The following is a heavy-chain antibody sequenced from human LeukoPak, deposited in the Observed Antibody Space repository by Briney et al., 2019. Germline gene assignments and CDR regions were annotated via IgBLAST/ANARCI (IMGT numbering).Heavy chain of an antibody. Sequence: GRSLRLSCAASGFTFSSYGMHWVRQAPGKGLEWVAFIRYDGSNKYYADSVKGRFTISRDNSKNTLYLQMNSLRAEDTAVYYCAKDKGIGATPGVYYYYYMDVWGKGTTVTVSS. CDR3: AKDKGIGATPGVYYYYYMDV. CDR1: GFTFSSYG. J-gene: IGHJ6*03. D-gene: IGHD1-26*01. CDR2: IRYDGSNK. V-gene: IGHV3-30*02.